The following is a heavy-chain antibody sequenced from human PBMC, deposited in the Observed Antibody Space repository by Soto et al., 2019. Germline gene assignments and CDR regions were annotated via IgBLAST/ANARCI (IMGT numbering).Heavy chain of an antibody. CDR1: GYTFTSYG. CDR2: ISAYNGNT. J-gene: IGHJ4*02. D-gene: IGHD3-10*01. CDR3: ARETNFFRGYYGSGSTHRYFDY. Sequence: ASVKVSCKASGYTFTSYGISWVRQAPGQGLEWMGWISAYNGNTNYAQKLQGRVTMTTDTSTSTAYMELRSLRSDDTAVYYCARETNFFRGYYGSGSTHRYFDYWGQGTLVTVSS. V-gene: IGHV1-18*01.